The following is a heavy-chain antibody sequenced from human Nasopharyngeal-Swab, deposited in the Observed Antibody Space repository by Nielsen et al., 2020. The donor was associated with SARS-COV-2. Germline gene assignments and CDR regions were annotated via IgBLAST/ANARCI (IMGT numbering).Heavy chain of an antibody. CDR3: TTDRYSSSWYNAINY. Sequence: WIRQPPGKGLEWVGRIKSKTDGGTTDYTAPLKGRFTISRDDSKNTLYLQMNSLKIEDTAVYYCTTDRYSSSWYNAINYWGRGTLVTVSS. V-gene: IGHV3-15*01. CDR2: IKSKTDGGTT. J-gene: IGHJ4*02. D-gene: IGHD6-13*01.